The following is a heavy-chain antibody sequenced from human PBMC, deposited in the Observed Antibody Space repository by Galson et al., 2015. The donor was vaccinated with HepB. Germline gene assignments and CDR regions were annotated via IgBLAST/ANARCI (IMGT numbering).Heavy chain of an antibody. D-gene: IGHD6-19*01. CDR2: LGHDGSRE. CDR3: ATSGAGSDQWTDP. V-gene: IGHV3-30*02. J-gene: IGHJ5*02. CDR1: GVTLSGYG. Sequence: SLRLSCAGSGVTLSGYGMHWVRQAPGKGLEWVAFLGHDGSRERYLDSVRGRFTISRDNSMNMLYLLMSSLRPEDTAVYYCATSGAGSDQWTDPWGQGTLVTVSS.